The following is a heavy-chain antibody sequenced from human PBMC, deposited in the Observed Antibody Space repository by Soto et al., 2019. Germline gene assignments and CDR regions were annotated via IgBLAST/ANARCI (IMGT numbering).Heavy chain of an antibody. CDR2: ISYDGSNK. Sequence: PGGSLRLFCAASGFTFSSYAMHWVRQAPGKGLEWVAVISYDGSNKYYADYVKGRFTNSRDNSKNTLYLQMNSLRAEDTAVYYCASLPQVGIAAGDYYYGMDVWGQGTTVTVSS. V-gene: IGHV3-30-3*01. CDR3: ASLPQVGIAAGDYYYGMDV. CDR1: GFTFSSYA. J-gene: IGHJ6*02. D-gene: IGHD6-13*01.